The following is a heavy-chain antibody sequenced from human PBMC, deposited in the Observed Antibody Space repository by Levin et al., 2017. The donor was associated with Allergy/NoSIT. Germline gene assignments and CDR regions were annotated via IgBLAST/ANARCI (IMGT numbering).Heavy chain of an antibody. CDR1: GSTFTSFA. CDR3: ARNRRDTTTSVWFDP. CDR2: INAGNGNT. Sequence: GGSLRLSCKASGSTFTSFAIHWVRQAPGHRLEWMGWINAGNGNTKYSQNFQDRVTITTDTSASTAYMELSSLRFEDTAVYYCARNRRDTTTSVWFDPWGQGTLVTVSS. V-gene: IGHV1-3*01. D-gene: IGHD1-14*01. J-gene: IGHJ5*02.